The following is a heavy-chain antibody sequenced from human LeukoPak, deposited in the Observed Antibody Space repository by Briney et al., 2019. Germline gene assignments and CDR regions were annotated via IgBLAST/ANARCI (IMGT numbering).Heavy chain of an antibody. Sequence: GGSLRLSCAASGFTFSGYAMRWVRQAPGKGLEWVSVISYDGSNKYYADSVKGRFTISRDNSKNTLYLQMNSPRAEDTAVYYCARVIPSGYWGQGTLVTVSS. CDR2: ISYDGSNK. J-gene: IGHJ4*02. D-gene: IGHD3-10*01. V-gene: IGHV3-30*04. CDR3: ARVIPSGY. CDR1: GFTFSGYA.